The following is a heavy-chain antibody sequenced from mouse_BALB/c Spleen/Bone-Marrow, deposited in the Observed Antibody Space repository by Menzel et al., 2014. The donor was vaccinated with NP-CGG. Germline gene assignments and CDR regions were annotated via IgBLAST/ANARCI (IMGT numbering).Heavy chain of an antibody. Sequence: VQVVESGPGLVAPSQSLSITCTVSGFSLTSYDISWIRQPPGKGLEWLGVIWTGGGTNYNSAFMSRLSISKDNSKSQVFLKMNSLQTDDTAIYYCVRDRRLGLDYWGQGTTLTVSS. CDR3: VRDRRLGLDY. CDR1: GFSLTSYD. D-gene: IGHD3-2*02. CDR2: IWTGGGT. V-gene: IGHV2-9-2*01. J-gene: IGHJ2*01.